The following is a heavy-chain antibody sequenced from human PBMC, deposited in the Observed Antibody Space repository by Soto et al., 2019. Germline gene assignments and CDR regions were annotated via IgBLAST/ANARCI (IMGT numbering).Heavy chain of an antibody. CDR3: ASSFGVAAAGPFDY. Sequence: QVQLQESGPGLVKPSQTLSLTCTVSGGSISSGGYYWSWIRQHRGKGLGWIGYIYYSGSTYYNPCLKSRLTISVDTSKHQFSLKLSSVTAADTAVYYCASSFGVAAAGPFDYWGQGTLVTVSS. CDR1: GGSISSGGYY. CDR2: IYYSGST. V-gene: IGHV4-31*03. D-gene: IGHD6-13*01. J-gene: IGHJ4*02.